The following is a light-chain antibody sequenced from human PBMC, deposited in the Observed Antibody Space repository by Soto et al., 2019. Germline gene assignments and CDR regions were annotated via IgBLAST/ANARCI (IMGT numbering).Light chain of an antibody. CDR1: SSNVGSYT. J-gene: IGLJ2*01. Sequence: QSVLTQPPSASGTPGQRVTISCSGSSSNVGSYTVYWYQQLPGTAPKVLIYSGNRRPSGVPARFSGSKSGTSASLAISGLQCEDEADYYCAAWDDSLNGVVFGGGTKLTVL. CDR2: SGN. CDR3: AAWDDSLNGVV. V-gene: IGLV1-44*01.